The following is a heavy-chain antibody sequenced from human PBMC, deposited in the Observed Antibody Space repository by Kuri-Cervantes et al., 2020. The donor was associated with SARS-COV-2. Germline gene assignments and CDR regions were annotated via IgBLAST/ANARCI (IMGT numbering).Heavy chain of an antibody. Sequence: ASVKVSCKASGYTFTSYAMHWVRQAPGQRLEWMGWSNAGNGNTKYSQEFQGRVTITRNTSASTAYMELSRLRSDDTAVYYCARAAGYSSSFAFDIWGQGTMVTVSS. CDR1: GYTFTSYA. CDR3: ARAAGYSSSFAFDI. CDR2: SNAGNGNT. V-gene: IGHV1-3*02. D-gene: IGHD6-6*01. J-gene: IGHJ3*02.